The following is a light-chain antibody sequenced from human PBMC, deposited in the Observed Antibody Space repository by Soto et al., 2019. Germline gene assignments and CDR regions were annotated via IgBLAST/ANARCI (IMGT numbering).Light chain of an antibody. CDR3: QQYYNSVIT. CDR2: AAS. J-gene: IGKJ4*01. V-gene: IGKV1-39*01. CDR1: QSISNF. Sequence: DIQMTQSPSSLSASLGDRVTITCRASQSISNFLNWVQHKPGNAPKVLISAASTLQSGVPPRFSGSESGTDFTLTTSSLQPEDSASYYCQQYYNSVITFGGGTKVDIK.